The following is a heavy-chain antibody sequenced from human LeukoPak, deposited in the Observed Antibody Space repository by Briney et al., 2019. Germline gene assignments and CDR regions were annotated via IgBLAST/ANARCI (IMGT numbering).Heavy chain of an antibody. CDR3: PHRLDTIFGVVTPFDY. D-gene: IGHD3-3*01. CDR2: IYWDDDK. J-gene: IGHJ4*02. CDR1: GFSLSTSGVG. V-gene: IGHV2-5*02. Sequence: SGPTLVNPTQTLTLTCTFSGFSLSTSGVGVGWVSQPPGKALEWLALIYWDDDKRYSPSLKSRLTITKDTSKNQVVLTMTNMDPVDTATYYCPHRLDTIFGVVTPFDYWGQGTLVTVSS.